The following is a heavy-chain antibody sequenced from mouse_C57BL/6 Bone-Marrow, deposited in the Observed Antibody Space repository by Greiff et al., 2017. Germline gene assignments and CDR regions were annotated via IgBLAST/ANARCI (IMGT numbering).Heavy chain of an antibody. J-gene: IGHJ2*01. CDR1: GFNIKDDY. Sequence: EVQLKESGAELVRPGASVKLSCTASGFNIKDDYMHWVKQRPEQGLEWIGWIDPENGDTESASKFQGEATITADTSSNTAYLQLSSLTSEDTAVYYCTFITTVPGDYWGQGTTLTVSS. D-gene: IGHD1-1*01. CDR3: TFITTVPGDY. CDR2: IDPENGDT. V-gene: IGHV14-4*01.